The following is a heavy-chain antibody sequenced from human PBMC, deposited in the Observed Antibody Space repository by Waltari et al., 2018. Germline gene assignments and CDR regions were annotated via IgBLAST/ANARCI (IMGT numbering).Heavy chain of an antibody. Sequence: SWVRQAPGQGLEWMGGIIPIFGTANYAQKFQGRVTITADESTSTAYMELSSLRSEDTAVYYCARTYIVATIVDAFDIWGQGTMVTVSS. CDR3: ARTYIVATIVDAFDI. J-gene: IGHJ3*02. D-gene: IGHD5-12*01. CDR2: IIPIFGTA. V-gene: IGHV1-69*01.